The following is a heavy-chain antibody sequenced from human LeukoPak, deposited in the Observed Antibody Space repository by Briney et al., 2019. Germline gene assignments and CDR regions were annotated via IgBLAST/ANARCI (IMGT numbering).Heavy chain of an antibody. Sequence: PGGSLRLSCAASGFTFSTYAINWVRRAPGKGLEWVSGISESDGRTYYADSVKGRFTISRDNSKNTLYLQMNSLRVEDTAVYYCAKVLSLTQYYWYGMDVWGQGTTVVVSS. D-gene: IGHD2/OR15-2a*01. J-gene: IGHJ6*02. V-gene: IGHV3-23*01. CDR1: GFTFSTYA. CDR3: AKVLSLTQYYWYGMDV. CDR2: ISESDGRT.